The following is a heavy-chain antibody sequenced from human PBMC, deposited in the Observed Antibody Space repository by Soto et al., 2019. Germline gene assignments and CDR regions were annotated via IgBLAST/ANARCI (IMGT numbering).Heavy chain of an antibody. CDR2: IYYSGTT. CDR3: AGRDCSGTNCYYLDYYYMDV. J-gene: IGHJ6*03. D-gene: IGHD2-2*01. V-gene: IGHV4-59*08. Sequence: WTWLRQSPGTGLEWIGYIYYSGTTDYNASLRGRLAISIDTSKNQFSLRLNSMTAADTAVYSCAGRDCSGTNCYYLDYYYMDVWGKGTTVTVSS.